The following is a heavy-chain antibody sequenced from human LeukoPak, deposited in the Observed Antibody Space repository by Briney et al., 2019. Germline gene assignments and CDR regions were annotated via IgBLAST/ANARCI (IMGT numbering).Heavy chain of an antibody. V-gene: IGHV3-23*01. J-gene: IGHJ4*02. D-gene: IGHD3-10*01. Sequence: GGSLRPSCAASGFTFSSYAMSWVRQAPGKGLEWVSAISGSGGTTYYTDSVKGRFTISRDNSKNTLYLQMSSLRAEDTAVYYCAKDHSHYYGSGSYNDYWGQGTLVTVSS. CDR3: AKDHSHYYGSGSYNDY. CDR1: GFTFSSYA. CDR2: ISGSGGTT.